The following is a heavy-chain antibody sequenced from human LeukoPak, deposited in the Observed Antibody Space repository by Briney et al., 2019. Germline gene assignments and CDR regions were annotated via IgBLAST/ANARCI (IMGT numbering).Heavy chain of an antibody. D-gene: IGHD2-15*01. J-gene: IGHJ4*02. V-gene: IGHV3-7*03. CDR1: GFTFSSYW. CDR3: ARDIEDCSGGSCYSAWFDY. Sequence: GGSLRLSCAASGFTFSSYWMSWVRQAPGKGLEWVANIKQDGSEKYYVDSVKGRFTISRDNAKNSLYLQMNSLRAEDTAVYYCARDIEDCSGGSCYSAWFDYWGQGTLVTASS. CDR2: IKQDGSEK.